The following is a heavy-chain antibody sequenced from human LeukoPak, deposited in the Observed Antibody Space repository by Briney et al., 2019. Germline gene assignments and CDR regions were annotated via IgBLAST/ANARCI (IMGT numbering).Heavy chain of an antibody. D-gene: IGHD1-26*01. J-gene: IGHJ4*02. Sequence: GGSLRLSCAASGFTFSSYSMNWVRQAPGKGLEWVSYISSSSSTIYYADSVKGRFTISRDNAKNSLYLQMNSLRAEDTAVYYCARGGYSGSYYGYYWGQGTLVTVSS. CDR2: ISSSSSTI. CDR3: ARGGYSGSYYGYY. V-gene: IGHV3-48*01. CDR1: GFTFSSYS.